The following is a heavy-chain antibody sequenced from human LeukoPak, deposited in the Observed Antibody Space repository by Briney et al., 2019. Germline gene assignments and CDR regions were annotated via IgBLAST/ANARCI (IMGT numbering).Heavy chain of an antibody. J-gene: IGHJ4*02. CDR1: GYPFSGYY. CDR3: ARGSRNYNNYEGADY. Sequence: PSETLSLTCAVYGYPFSGYYWSWIRQPPGKGLEWLGEINHSGDTNYNPSLKSRVSMSVDVSKDQFSLKLTSLTAADTAVYYCARGSRNYNNYEGADYWGQGTLVTVSS. D-gene: IGHD4-11*01. V-gene: IGHV4-34*01. CDR2: INHSGDT.